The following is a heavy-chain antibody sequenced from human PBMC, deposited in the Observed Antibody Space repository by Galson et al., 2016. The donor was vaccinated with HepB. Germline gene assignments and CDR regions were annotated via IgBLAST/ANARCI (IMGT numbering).Heavy chain of an antibody. Sequence: SLRLSCAASGFTFSGYGMHWVRQAPGKGLEWVAVVWYDGSNKYYADSVKGRFTISRDNSKNTLYLQMNSLRAEDTAVYYCARGYYWNDVVNLVYWGQGTLVTVSS. CDR1: GFTFSGYG. CDR2: VWYDGSNK. CDR3: ARGYYWNDVVNLVY. V-gene: IGHV3-33*01. J-gene: IGHJ4*02. D-gene: IGHD1-20*01.